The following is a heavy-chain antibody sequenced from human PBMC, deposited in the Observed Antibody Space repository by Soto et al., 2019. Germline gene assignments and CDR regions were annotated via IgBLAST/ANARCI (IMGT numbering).Heavy chain of an antibody. CDR3: AKDRMPVSGTLFDF. CDR2: ISPIFGTA. J-gene: IGHJ4*02. Sequence: GGPVQVSCKGSGGTFRRHSISWGRQAPGQGLEWMGGISPIFGTANYAQKFQGRVTITADESTSTAYMELSSLRSEDTAVYYCAKDRMPVSGTLFDFWGQGILVTVSS. D-gene: IGHD6-19*01. V-gene: IGHV1-69*13. CDR1: GGTFRRHS.